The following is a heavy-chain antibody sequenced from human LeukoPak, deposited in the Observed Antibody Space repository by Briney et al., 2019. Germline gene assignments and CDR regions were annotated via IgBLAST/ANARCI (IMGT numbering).Heavy chain of an antibody. CDR3: ARDLVVPAAID. J-gene: IGHJ4*02. V-gene: IGHV3-66*01. CDR1: GFTVSSNY. Sequence: GGSLRLSCAASGFTVSSNYTSWVRQAPGKGLEWVSVIYSGGSTYYADSVKGRFTISRDNSKNTLYLQMNSLRAEDTAVYYCARDLVVPAAIDWGQGTLVTVSS. D-gene: IGHD2-2*02. CDR2: IYSGGST.